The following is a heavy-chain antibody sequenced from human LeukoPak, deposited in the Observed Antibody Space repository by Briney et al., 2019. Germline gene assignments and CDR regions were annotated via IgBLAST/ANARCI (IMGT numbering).Heavy chain of an antibody. J-gene: IGHJ4*02. D-gene: IGHD3-22*01. CDR3: ARHYPSWDSSGYYLPYYFDY. CDR1: GGSISSSSYY. V-gene: IGHV4-39*01. Sequence: SETLSLTCTVSGGSISSSSYYWGWIRQPPGKGLEWIGSIYYSGSTYYNPSLKSRVTISVDTSKNQFSLKLSSVTAADTAVHYCARHYPSWDSSGYYLPYYFDYWGQGTLVTVSS. CDR2: IYYSGST.